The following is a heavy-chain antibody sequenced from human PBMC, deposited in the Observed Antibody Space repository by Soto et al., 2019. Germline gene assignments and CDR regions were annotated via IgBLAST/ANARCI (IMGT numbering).Heavy chain of an antibody. D-gene: IGHD1-26*01. V-gene: IGHV4-30-4*08. CDR3: ARAVRGSYYDY. CDR2: IYYSGST. Sequence: SETLSLTCAVYGGSFSGYYWTWIRQPPGKGLEWIGYIYYSGSTYYNPSLKSRVTISVDTSKNQFSLKLSSVTAADTAVYYCARAVRGSYYDYWGQGTLVTVS. J-gene: IGHJ4*02. CDR1: GGSFSGYY.